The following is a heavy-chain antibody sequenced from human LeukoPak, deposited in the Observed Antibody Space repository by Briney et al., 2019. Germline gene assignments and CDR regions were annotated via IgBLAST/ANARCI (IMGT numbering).Heavy chain of an antibody. J-gene: IGHJ6*02. CDR1: GGSFSGYY. D-gene: IGHD5-18*01. CDR2: IYTSGST. CDR3: ARDGYSYGYMRRDYYYGMDV. Sequence: SETLSLTCAVYGGSFSGYYWSWIRQPAGKGLEWIGRIYTSGSTNYNPSLKSRVTMSVDTSKNQFSLKLSSVTAADTAVYYCARDGYSYGYMRRDYYYGMDVWGQGTTVTVSS. V-gene: IGHV4-4*07.